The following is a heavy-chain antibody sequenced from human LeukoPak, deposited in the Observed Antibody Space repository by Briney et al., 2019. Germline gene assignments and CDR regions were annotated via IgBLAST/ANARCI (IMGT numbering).Heavy chain of an antibody. D-gene: IGHD2-2*01. CDR2: IRVHNGIT. Sequence: ASVKVSCKASGYTFSSSDISWVRGAPGQGLEWMGWIRVHNGITNYAQKFQGRVTMTTDTSTYTAYMGLRSLRSDDTAVYYCARARGYCSSTSCYPFDIWGQGTMVTVSS. CDR1: GYTFSSSD. CDR3: ARARGYCSSTSCYPFDI. V-gene: IGHV1-18*01. J-gene: IGHJ3*02.